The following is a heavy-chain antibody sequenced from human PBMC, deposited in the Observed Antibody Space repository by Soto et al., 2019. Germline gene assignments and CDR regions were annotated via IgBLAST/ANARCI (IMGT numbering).Heavy chain of an antibody. J-gene: IGHJ4*02. CDR1: GGSISRDDSY. V-gene: IGHV4-31*03. CDR3: ARGITRFGVVSLDS. CDR2: IFHRGST. D-gene: IGHD3-3*01. Sequence: QVRLQQSGPGLVRPSQTLALTCSVSGGSISRDDSYWTWLRRHPGRGLEWIGYIFHRGSTKFNPTLQSRVSMSLDTSQNRFSLTLSSVTAADTAVYFCARGITRFGVVSLDSWGLGSLVTVSS.